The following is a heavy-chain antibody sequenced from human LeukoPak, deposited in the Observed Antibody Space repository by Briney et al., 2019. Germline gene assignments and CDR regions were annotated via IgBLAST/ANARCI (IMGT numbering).Heavy chain of an antibody. Sequence: GESLKISCKGSGYSFTSYWIGWVRQMPRKGLEWMGIVYPGDSDTKYSPSFQGQVTISADKSISTSFLQWNSLKASDTAMYYCARHDSTLATNYWGQGTLVTVSS. J-gene: IGHJ4*02. D-gene: IGHD5-12*01. CDR1: GYSFTSYW. V-gene: IGHV5-51*01. CDR2: VYPGDSDT. CDR3: ARHDSTLATNY.